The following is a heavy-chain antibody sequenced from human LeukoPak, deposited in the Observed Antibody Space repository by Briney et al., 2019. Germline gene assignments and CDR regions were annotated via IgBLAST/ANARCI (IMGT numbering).Heavy chain of an antibody. D-gene: IGHD2/OR15-2a*01. Sequence: PGGSLRLSCAASGFTVSSNYMSWVRQAPGKGLEWVSVIYSGGSTYYADSVEGRFTISRDNSKNTLYLQMNSLRAEDTAVYYCARVIVPRGYFDYWGQGTLVTVSS. V-gene: IGHV3-66*01. J-gene: IGHJ4*02. CDR3: ARVIVPRGYFDY. CDR1: GFTVSSNY. CDR2: IYSGGST.